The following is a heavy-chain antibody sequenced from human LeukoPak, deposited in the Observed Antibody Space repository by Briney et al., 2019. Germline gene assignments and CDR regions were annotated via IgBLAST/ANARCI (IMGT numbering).Heavy chain of an antibody. CDR3: ASLLGRWFGVRDDAFDI. Sequence: PGGSLRLSCAASGFTFSSYWMSWVRQAPGKGLEWVANIKQDGSEKYYVDSVKGRFTISRDNAKNSLYLQMNSLRAEDTAVYYCASLLGRWFGVRDDAFDIWGQGTMVTVSS. CDR2: IKQDGSEK. CDR1: GFTFSSYW. J-gene: IGHJ3*02. D-gene: IGHD3-10*01. V-gene: IGHV3-7*01.